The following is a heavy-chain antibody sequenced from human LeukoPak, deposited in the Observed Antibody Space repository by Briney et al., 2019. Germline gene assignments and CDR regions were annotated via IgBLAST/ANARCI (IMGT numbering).Heavy chain of an antibody. CDR1: GYTFTGYY. CDR3: ARGPRIVVVPAAKRDFDY. Sequence: APVKVSCKASGYTFTGYYMHWVRQAPGQGLEWMGWINPNSGGTNYAQKLQGRVTTTRDTSIGTAYMELSRLRSDGTAVYYCARGPRIVVVPAAKRDFDYWGQGTLVTVSS. D-gene: IGHD2-2*01. CDR2: INPNSGGT. J-gene: IGHJ4*02. V-gene: IGHV1-2*02.